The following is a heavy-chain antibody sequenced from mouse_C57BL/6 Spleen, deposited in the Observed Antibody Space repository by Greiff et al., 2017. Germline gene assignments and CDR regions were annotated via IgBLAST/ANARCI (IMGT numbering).Heavy chain of an antibody. CDR2: IDPSDSYT. D-gene: IGHD1-1*01. Sequence: QVQLQQSGAELVMPGASVKLSCKASGYTFTSYWMHWVKQRPGQGLEWIGEIDPSDSYTNYNQKFKGKSTLTVDKSSSTAYMQLSSLTSEDSAVYYCARGGSYGYFDVWGTGTTVTVSS. CDR3: ARGGSYGYFDV. V-gene: IGHV1-69*01. J-gene: IGHJ1*03. CDR1: GYTFTSYW.